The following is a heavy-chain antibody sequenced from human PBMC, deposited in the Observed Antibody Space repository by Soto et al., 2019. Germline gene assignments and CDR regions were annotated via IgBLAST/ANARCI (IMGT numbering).Heavy chain of an antibody. CDR3: ARDHVVSRNWFDP. J-gene: IGHJ5*02. CDR1: GFTFSSYW. V-gene: IGHV3-74*01. D-gene: IGHD2-21*01. Sequence: EVQLVESGGGLVQPGGSLRLSCAASGFTFSSYWMHWVRQAPGKGLVWVSRINSDGSSTSYADSVKGRFTISRDNAKNTLYLQMNTLRAEDTAVYYCARDHVVSRNWFDPWGQGTLVTVSS. CDR2: INSDGSST.